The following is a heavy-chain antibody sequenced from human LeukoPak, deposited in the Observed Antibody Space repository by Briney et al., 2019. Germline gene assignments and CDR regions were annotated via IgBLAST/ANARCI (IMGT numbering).Heavy chain of an antibody. J-gene: IGHJ4*02. CDR3: ARVQYSGSYHYFDY. Sequence: GGSLRLSCAASGFTFSSYEMNWVRQAPGKGLEWVSYISSSGSTIYYADFVKGRFTISRDNAKNSLYLQMNSLRAEDTAVYYCARVQYSGSYHYFDYWGQGTLVTVSS. CDR1: GFTFSSYE. V-gene: IGHV3-48*03. D-gene: IGHD1-26*01. CDR2: ISSSGSTI.